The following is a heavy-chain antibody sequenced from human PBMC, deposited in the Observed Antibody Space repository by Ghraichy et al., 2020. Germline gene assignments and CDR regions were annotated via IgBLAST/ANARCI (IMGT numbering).Heavy chain of an antibody. J-gene: IGHJ4*02. Sequence: SETLSLTCTVSGGSVSSGSYYWSWIRQPPRKGLEWIGYIYYSGSTNYNPSLKSRVTISVDTSKNQFSLKLSSVTAADTAVYYCAKSIAAAVVVYWGQGTLVTVSS. CDR3: AKSIAAAVVVY. D-gene: IGHD6-13*01. CDR2: IYYSGST. V-gene: IGHV4-61*01. CDR1: GGSVSSGSYY.